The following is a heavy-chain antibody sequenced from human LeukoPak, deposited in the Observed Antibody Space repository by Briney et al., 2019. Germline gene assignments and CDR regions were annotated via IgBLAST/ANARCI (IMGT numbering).Heavy chain of an antibody. D-gene: IGHD6-19*01. CDR1: GYAFTSYY. CDR2: INPSGGST. Sequence: ASVKVSCKTSGYAFTSYYILWVRQAPGQGLEWMGMINPSGGSTSYAQKFQGRVTMTRDTSTSTVYMELSSLRSEDTAVYYCARGVIAVAGTIRSDFDYWGQGTLVTVSS. CDR3: ARGVIAVAGTIRSDFDY. V-gene: IGHV1-46*01. J-gene: IGHJ4*02.